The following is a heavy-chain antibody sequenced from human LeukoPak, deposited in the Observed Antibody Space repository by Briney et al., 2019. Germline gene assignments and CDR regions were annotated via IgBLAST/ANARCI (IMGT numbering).Heavy chain of an antibody. J-gene: IGHJ2*01. D-gene: IGHD3-3*01. V-gene: IGHV4-31*03. CDR1: GGSIGSSSYY. CDR2: IYYSGSA. Sequence: PSETLALTCSVSGGSIGSSSYYWGWIRQPPGKGQEWIGYIYYSGSAYYNPSLRSRVIISVDTSKNQFSLNLNSVTAADTAVYYCARAILTPSGYVWHFDLWGRGTLVTVSS. CDR3: ARAILTPSGYVWHFDL.